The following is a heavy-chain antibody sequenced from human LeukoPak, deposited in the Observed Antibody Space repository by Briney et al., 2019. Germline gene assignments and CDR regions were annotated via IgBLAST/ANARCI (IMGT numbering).Heavy chain of an antibody. CDR1: GFTLSSYA. J-gene: IGHJ4*02. D-gene: IGHD6-19*01. CDR3: AKDGIAVAGTSAWY. Sequence: PGGYLRLSCAASGFTLSSYAMTWVRQAPGKGLEWVSGISDSGGSTYYADSVKGRFTISRDNSKNTVYLQMNSLRAEDTAVYYCAKDGIAVAGTSAWYWGQGTQVTVSS. V-gene: IGHV3-23*01. CDR2: ISDSGGST.